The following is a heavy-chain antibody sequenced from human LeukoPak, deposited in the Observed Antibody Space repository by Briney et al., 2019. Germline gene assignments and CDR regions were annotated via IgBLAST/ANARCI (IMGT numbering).Heavy chain of an antibody. CDR3: ARALRLGWTGVDY. CDR1: GDSVSSNSAA. D-gene: IGHD6-19*01. CDR2: TYYRSKWYN. Sequence: SQTLSLTCAISGDSVSSNSAAWNWIRQSPSRGLEWLGRTYYRSKWYNDYVVSVKSRMTINPDTSKNQFSLQLNSVTPEDTAVYYCARALRLGWTGVDYWGQGTLVTVSS. J-gene: IGHJ4*02. V-gene: IGHV6-1*01.